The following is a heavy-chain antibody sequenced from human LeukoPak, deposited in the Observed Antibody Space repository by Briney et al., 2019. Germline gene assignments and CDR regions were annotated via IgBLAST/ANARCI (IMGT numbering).Heavy chain of an antibody. V-gene: IGHV3-30-3*01. Sequence: GGSLRLSCAASGFTFSSYAMHWVRQAPGKGLEWVAVISYDGSNKYYADSVKGRFTISRDNSKNTLYLQMNSLTSEDTAVYYCARTLEWEVLGDYWGQGTLVTVSS. CDR3: ARTLEWEVLGDY. CDR1: GFTFSSYA. D-gene: IGHD1-26*01. CDR2: ISYDGSNK. J-gene: IGHJ4*02.